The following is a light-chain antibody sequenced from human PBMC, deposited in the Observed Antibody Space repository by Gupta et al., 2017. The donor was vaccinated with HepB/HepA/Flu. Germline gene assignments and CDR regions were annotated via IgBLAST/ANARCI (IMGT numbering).Light chain of an antibody. CDR3: SSYTSRSTHGV. V-gene: IGLV2-14*01. J-gene: IGLJ1*01. Sequence: QPALTPPASVSGYPGHSITISCPGTGRDVDGYNYVSRYQQHPGKAPKRRIYNVSNRHSGVSKRVSGSKSDSTASRNISGLQAEDEADYYCSSYTSRSTHGVFGTGTKVTVL. CDR2: NVS. CDR1: GRDVDGYNY.